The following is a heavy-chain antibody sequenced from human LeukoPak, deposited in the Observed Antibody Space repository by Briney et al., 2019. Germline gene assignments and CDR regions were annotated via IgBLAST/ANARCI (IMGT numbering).Heavy chain of an antibody. CDR2: LHYSGST. V-gene: IGHV4-39*07. CDR1: GASVSASGYF. J-gene: IGHJ3*02. D-gene: IGHD4/OR15-4a*01. Sequence: SETLSLTCTVSGASVSASGYFWGWIRQPPGKGLEWIGTLHYSGSTYYNTSLRIRVTISVDTSKNQFSLKLNSVTSADTAIYYCARDWDGAFDFNTFDIWGLGTMVTVSS. CDR3: ARDWDGAFDFNTFDI.